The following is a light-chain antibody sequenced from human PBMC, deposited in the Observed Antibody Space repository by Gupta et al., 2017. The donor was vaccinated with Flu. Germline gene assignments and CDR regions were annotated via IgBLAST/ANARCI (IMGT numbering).Light chain of an antibody. CDR3: QQRSNWHPVFT. J-gene: IGKJ4*01. CDR1: QNIGTF. Sequence: EGVLTQSPATLSLSPGERATLSCRASQNIGTFLAWYQQKPGQAPRLLIYDTVHRATGIPARCSGSGAGTDVTLTISSREPEDFEIYYCQQRSNWHPVFTFGGGTKVEIK. V-gene: IGKV3-11*01. CDR2: DTV.